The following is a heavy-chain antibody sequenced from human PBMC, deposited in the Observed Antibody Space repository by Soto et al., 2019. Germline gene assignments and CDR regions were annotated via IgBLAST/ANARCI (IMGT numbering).Heavy chain of an antibody. CDR2: IIPIFGTA. V-gene: IGHV1-69*13. D-gene: IGHD2-2*03. J-gene: IGHJ5*02. CDR1: GGTFSSYA. Sequence: SVKVSCKASGGTFSSYAISWVRQAPGQGLEWMGGIIPIFGTANYAQKFQGRVTITADESTSTAYMELSSLRSEDTAVYYCARGRKATVDINWFDPWGQGTLVTVSS. CDR3: ARGRKATVDINWFDP.